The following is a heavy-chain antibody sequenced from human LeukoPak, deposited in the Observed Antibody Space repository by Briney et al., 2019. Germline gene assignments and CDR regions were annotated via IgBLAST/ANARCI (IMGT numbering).Heavy chain of an antibody. CDR3: ASHLYGDPNTPDY. V-gene: IGHV4-30-4*08. CDR1: GGSISSSNYF. J-gene: IGHJ4*02. D-gene: IGHD4-17*01. Sequence: SETLSLTCSVSGGSISSSNYFWGWIRQPPGKGLEWIGYIYYSGSTYYNPSLKSRVTISVDTSKNQFSLKLSSVTAADTAVYYCASHLYGDPNTPDYWGQGTLVTVSS. CDR2: IYYSGST.